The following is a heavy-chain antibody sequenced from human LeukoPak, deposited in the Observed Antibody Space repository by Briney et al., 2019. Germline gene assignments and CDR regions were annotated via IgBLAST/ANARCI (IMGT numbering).Heavy chain of an antibody. D-gene: IGHD5-18*01. CDR3: AGRPDTAIVPIFDY. CDR2: INPNSGGT. J-gene: IGHJ4*02. Sequence: GASVKVSCKASGYTFTGYYLHWVRQAPGQGLEWMGWINPNSGGTNYAQKFQGRVTMTGDTSISTAYMELSRLSSVDTAIYYCAGRPDTAIVPIFDYWGQGTLVTVSS. V-gene: IGHV1-2*02. CDR1: GYTFTGYY.